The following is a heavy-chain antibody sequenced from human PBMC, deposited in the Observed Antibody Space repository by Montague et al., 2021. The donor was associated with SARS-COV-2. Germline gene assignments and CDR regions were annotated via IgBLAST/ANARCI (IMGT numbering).Heavy chain of an antibody. CDR2: IVSDGSHT. D-gene: IGHD2-2*02. Sequence: SLRLSCAASGFTFSSYWMGWVRQAPGKGLEWVANIVSDGSHTRYAGSGEGRFTISRDNAKNSLYLQMNNLRAEDTAVYYCAKHGPYTFDYWGQGTLVTVSS. V-gene: IGHV3-7*01. J-gene: IGHJ4*02. CDR3: AKHGPYTFDY. CDR1: GFTFSSYW.